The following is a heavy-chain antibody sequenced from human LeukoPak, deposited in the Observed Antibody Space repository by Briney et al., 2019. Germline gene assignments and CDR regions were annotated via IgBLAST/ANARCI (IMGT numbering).Heavy chain of an antibody. Sequence: GESLKISCQCSGYRFSTYWIGWVRQMPGKGLEWMGIIYPGDSDTRYSPSFQGQVTISADKSISTAYLQWSSLKASDTAIYYCASQHYYDSSGYYYWGQGTLVTVSS. J-gene: IGHJ4*02. CDR2: IYPGDSDT. CDR3: ASQHYYDSSGYYY. D-gene: IGHD3-22*01. V-gene: IGHV5-51*01. CDR1: GYRFSTYW.